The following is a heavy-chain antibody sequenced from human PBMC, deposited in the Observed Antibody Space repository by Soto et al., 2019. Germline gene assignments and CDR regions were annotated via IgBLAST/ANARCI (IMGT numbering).Heavy chain of an antibody. CDR3: ARFYYDSSGYTSFDY. CDR2: FDPEDGEA. Sequence: ASVKVSCKVSGYTLTELSMHWVRQAPGKGLEWMGGFDPEDGEAIYAQKFQGRVTITADESTSTAYMALRSLSSEDTAVYYCARFYYDSSGYTSFDYWGQGTLVTSPQ. V-gene: IGHV1-24*01. D-gene: IGHD3-22*01. CDR1: GYTLTELS. J-gene: IGHJ4*02.